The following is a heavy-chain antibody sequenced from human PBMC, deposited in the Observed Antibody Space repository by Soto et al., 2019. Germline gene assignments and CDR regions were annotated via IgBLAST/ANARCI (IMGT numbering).Heavy chain of an antibody. J-gene: IGHJ5*02. CDR3: AAGGLWFGELSWFDP. CDR2: INHSGST. V-gene: IGHV4-34*01. D-gene: IGHD3-10*01. CDR1: GGSFSGYY. Sequence: PSETLSLTCAVYGGSFSGYYWSWIRQPPGKGLEWIGEINHSGSTNYNPSLKSRVTISVDTSKNQFSLKLSSVTAADTAVYYCAAGGLWFGELSWFDPWGQGTLVTVSS.